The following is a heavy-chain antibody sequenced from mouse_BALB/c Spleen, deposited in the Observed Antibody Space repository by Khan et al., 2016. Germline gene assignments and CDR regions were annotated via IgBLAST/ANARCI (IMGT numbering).Heavy chain of an antibody. D-gene: IGHD1-3*01. CDR2: INPDSRTI. J-gene: IGHJ3*01. CDR1: GFDFRRYW. V-gene: IGHV4-1*02. Sequence: EVKLLESGGGLVQPGGSLKLSCAASGFDFRRYWMSWVRQAPGKGLEWIGEINPDSRTINYTPSLKDKFTISRDNAKNTLYLQMSKVRSEDTALYYCASAGYNEYLAYWGQGTLVSVSA. CDR3: ASAGYNEYLAY.